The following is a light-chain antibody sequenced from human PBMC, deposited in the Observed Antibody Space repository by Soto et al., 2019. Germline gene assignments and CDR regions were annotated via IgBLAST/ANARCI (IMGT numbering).Light chain of an antibody. CDR2: EGS. Sequence: QSVLTQPASVSGSPGQSITISCTGTSSDVGSYNLVSWYQQHPGKAPKLMIYEGSKRPSGVSNRFSGSKSGNTASLTISGLQAEDEADYYCCSYAGSSIVVFGGGTKVTDL. CDR3: CSYAGSSIVV. CDR1: SSDVGSYNL. J-gene: IGLJ2*01. V-gene: IGLV2-23*01.